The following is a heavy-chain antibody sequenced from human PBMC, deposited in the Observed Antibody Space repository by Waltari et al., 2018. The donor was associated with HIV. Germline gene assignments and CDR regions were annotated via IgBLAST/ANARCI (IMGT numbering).Heavy chain of an antibody. J-gene: IGHJ5*02. D-gene: IGHD3-9*01. V-gene: IGHV4-39*01. Sequence: QLQLQESGPGLVKPSETLSLTCTVSGGSISSSSYYWGWIRQHPGKGLEWIGSIYYSGSTYYNPSLKSRVTISVDTSKNQFSLKLSSVTAADTAVYYCAGDWLLSERGGNWFDPWGQGTLVTVSS. CDR3: AGDWLLSERGGNWFDP. CDR1: GGSISSSSYY. CDR2: IYYSGST.